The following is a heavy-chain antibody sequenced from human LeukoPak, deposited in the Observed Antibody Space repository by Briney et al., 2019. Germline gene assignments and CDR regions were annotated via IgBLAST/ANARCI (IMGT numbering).Heavy chain of an antibody. Sequence: HPGGSLRLSCAASGFTFSSYAMSWVRQAPGKGLEWVSAISGSGGSTYYADSVKGRFTISRDNAKNTLYLQMNSLRAEDTAVYYCARRRSSDYLPDYWGQGTLVTVSS. CDR2: ISGSGGST. V-gene: IGHV3-23*01. J-gene: IGHJ4*02. CDR1: GFTFSSYA. D-gene: IGHD2/OR15-2a*01. CDR3: ARRRSSDYLPDY.